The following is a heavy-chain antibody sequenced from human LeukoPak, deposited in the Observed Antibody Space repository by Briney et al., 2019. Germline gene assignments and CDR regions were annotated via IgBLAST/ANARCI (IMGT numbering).Heavy chain of an antibody. D-gene: IGHD2-2*01. Sequence: SGTLSLTCTVSGGSISSYYWSWIRQPPGKGLEWIGYIYYSGSTNYNPSLKSRVTISVDTSKNQFSLRLSSVTAADTAVYYCARVSGDQLLTFGYWGQGTLVTVSS. J-gene: IGHJ4*02. V-gene: IGHV4-59*01. CDR3: ARVSGDQLLTFGY. CDR1: GGSISSYY. CDR2: IYYSGST.